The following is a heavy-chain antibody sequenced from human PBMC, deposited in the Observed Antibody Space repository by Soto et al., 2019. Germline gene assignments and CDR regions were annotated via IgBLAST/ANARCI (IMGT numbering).Heavy chain of an antibody. CDR2: IYHSGST. D-gene: IGHD4-17*01. Sequence: ASETLSLTCAVSGGSISSSNWWSWVRQPPGKGLEWIGEIYHSGSTNYNPSLKSQVTISVDKSKNQFSLKLSSVTAADTAVYYCARSRYGDYSNYYGMDVWGQGTTVTVSS. J-gene: IGHJ6*02. CDR3: ARSRYGDYSNYYGMDV. V-gene: IGHV4-4*02. CDR1: GGSISSSNW.